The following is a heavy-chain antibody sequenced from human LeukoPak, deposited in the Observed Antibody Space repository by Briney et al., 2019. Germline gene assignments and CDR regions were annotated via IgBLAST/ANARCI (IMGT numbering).Heavy chain of an antibody. CDR2: IYTSGST. D-gene: IGHD2-15*01. CDR1: GGSISGYY. V-gene: IGHV4-4*07. Sequence: SETLSLICSVSGGSISGYYWSWIRQPAGKGLEWIGRIYTSGSTNYNPSLKSRVTMSVDTSKNQFSLKLSYVTAADTAVYYCARGDIVVVVAATSPGGMDVWGQGTTVTVSS. CDR3: ARGDIVVVVAATSPGGMDV. J-gene: IGHJ6*02.